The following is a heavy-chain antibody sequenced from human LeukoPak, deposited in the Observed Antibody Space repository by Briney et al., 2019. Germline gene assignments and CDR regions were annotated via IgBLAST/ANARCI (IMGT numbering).Heavy chain of an antibody. CDR1: GDSISSYY. CDR3: ARSAGYQLLEGYYYYMDV. V-gene: IGHV4-59*01. D-gene: IGHD2-2*01. Sequence: PSETLSLTCTVSGDSISSYYWSWIRQPPGKGLEWIGCIYYSGSTNYNPSLKSRVTISVDTSKNQFSLKLSSVTAADTAVYYCARSAGYQLLEGYYYYMDVWGKGTTVTVSS. CDR2: IYYSGST. J-gene: IGHJ6*03.